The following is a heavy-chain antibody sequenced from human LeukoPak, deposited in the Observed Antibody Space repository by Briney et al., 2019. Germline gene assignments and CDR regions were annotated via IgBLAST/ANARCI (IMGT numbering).Heavy chain of an antibody. CDR3: ARDSSGITGTTQTNWFDP. CDR2: IIPIFGTA. Sequence: ASVKVSCKASGGTFSSYAISWVRQAPGQGLEWMGGIIPIFGTANYAQKFQGRVTITADESTSTAYMELSSLRSEDTDVYYCARDSSGITGTTQTNWFDPWGQGTLVTVSS. J-gene: IGHJ5*02. V-gene: IGHV1-69*13. D-gene: IGHD1-7*01. CDR1: GGTFSSYA.